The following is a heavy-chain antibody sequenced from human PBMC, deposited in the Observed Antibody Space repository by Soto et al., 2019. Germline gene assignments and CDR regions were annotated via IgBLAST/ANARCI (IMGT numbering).Heavy chain of an antibody. CDR1: GGSISSDNYN. D-gene: IGHD6-19*01. CDR3: ASASAVAGSRGWFDP. J-gene: IGHJ5*02. Sequence: QLQLQESGPGLVKPSETLSLTCAVSGGSISSDNYNWGWIRQPPGKGLEWIGNIYYSGSTYHNPSLKSRVTISVDTSKNQFSLKLSSVTAADTAVYYCASASAVAGSRGWFDPWGQGTLVTVSS. V-gene: IGHV4-39*01. CDR2: IYYSGST.